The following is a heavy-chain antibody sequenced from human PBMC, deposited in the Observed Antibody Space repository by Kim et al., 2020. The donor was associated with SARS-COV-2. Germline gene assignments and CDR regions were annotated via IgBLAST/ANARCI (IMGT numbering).Heavy chain of an antibody. CDR1: GFTFSSYA. Sequence: GGSLRLSCAASGFTFSSYAMSWVRQAPGKGLEWVSAISGSGGSTYYADSVKGRFTISRDNSKNTLYLQMNSLRAEDTAVYYCAKDRRYYDYVWGNGYFDYWGQGTLVTVSS. V-gene: IGHV3-23*01. D-gene: IGHD3-16*01. CDR2: ISGSGGST. CDR3: AKDRRYYDYVWGNGYFDY. J-gene: IGHJ4*02.